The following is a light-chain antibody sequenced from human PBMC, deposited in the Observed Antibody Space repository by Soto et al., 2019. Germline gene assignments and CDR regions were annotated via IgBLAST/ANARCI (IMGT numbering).Light chain of an antibody. CDR1: QSVNSSY. Sequence: DIVLTQSPGTLSLSPGERATLSCRASQSVNSSYLAWYQQKPGQAPRLLIYGTSSRATAIPDRFSGSGSGTDFTLNISRLEPEDFAVYYCQQYGRSPPMYTFGRGTKLEIK. V-gene: IGKV3-20*01. J-gene: IGKJ2*01. CDR2: GTS. CDR3: QQYGRSPPMYT.